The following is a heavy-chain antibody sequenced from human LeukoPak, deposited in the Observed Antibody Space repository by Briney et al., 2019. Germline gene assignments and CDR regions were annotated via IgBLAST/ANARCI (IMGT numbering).Heavy chain of an antibody. J-gene: IGHJ4*02. Sequence: GTSLRLSCAASGFTFSTYAMHWVRQVPGGGLECIALISYDGRTIDYADSVKGRFTISRDNSKNTLYLQMNSLRRDDTAVYYCARDALGSIDYWGQGTLVTVSS. V-gene: IGHV3-30*01. CDR2: ISYDGRTI. CDR1: GFTFSTYA. D-gene: IGHD1-26*01. CDR3: ARDALGSIDY.